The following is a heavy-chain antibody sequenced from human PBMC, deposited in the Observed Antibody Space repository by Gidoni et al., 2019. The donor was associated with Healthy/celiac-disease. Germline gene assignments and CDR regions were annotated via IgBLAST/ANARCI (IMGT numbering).Heavy chain of an antibody. V-gene: IGHV1-2*02. CDR1: GYTFNGYY. CDR2: INPNSGGT. CDR3: ARSQYRGYDGLYYFDY. J-gene: IGHJ4*02. D-gene: IGHD5-12*01. Sequence: QVQLVQSGAEGKKPGASVKVSCKASGYTFNGYYMHWVRQAPGQGLEWMGWINPNSGGTNYAQKFQGRVTMTRDTSISTAYMELSRLRSDDTAVYYCARSQYRGYDGLYYFDYWGQGPLVTVSS.